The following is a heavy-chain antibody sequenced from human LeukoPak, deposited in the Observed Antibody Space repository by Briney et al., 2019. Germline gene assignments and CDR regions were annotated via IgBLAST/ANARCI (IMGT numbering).Heavy chain of an antibody. V-gene: IGHV3-23*01. J-gene: IGHJ6*02. CDR2: ISGSGGSA. D-gene: IGHD6-19*01. CDR3: AKDSSGWRNYYYGMDV. Sequence: GSLRLSCAASGFTFSSYAMSWVRQAPGKGLEWVSAISGSGGSAYYADSVKGRFTISRDNSKNTLYLQMNSLRAEDTAVYYCAKDSSGWRNYYYGMDVWGQGTTVTVSS. CDR1: GFTFSSYA.